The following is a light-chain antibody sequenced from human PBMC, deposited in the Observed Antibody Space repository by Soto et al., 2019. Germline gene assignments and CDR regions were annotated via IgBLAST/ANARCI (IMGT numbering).Light chain of an antibody. V-gene: IGKV1-39*01. CDR2: DAS. Sequence: IEVTQSPSSLAASLGDRVTITCRASQTIGTYVNWYRQKSGAAPELLIYDASTLQSGVPSRFRGGASGTDFTLTISSLQLDDFATYYCQQSYNTPLTFGQGTKVDIK. J-gene: IGKJ1*01. CDR1: QTIGTY. CDR3: QQSYNTPLT.